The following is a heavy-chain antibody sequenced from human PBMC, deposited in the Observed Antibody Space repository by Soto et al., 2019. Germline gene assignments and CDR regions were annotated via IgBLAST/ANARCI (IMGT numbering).Heavy chain of an antibody. Sequence: KSSETLSLTCSVSGASMNGYYWTWIRQAPGQGLEWIGYISYSGTTNYNPSLKSRVTISVDTSKNQFSLKLTSVTATDTAVYYCAREGRSFDSWGQGSLVTVSS. CDR2: ISYSGTT. CDR3: AREGRSFDS. J-gene: IGHJ4*02. CDR1: GASMNGYY. V-gene: IGHV4-59*01.